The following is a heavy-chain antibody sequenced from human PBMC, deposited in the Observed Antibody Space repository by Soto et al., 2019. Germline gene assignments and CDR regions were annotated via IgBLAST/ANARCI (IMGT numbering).Heavy chain of an antibody. J-gene: IGHJ6*03. CDR1: GFTVSSNY. Sequence: GGSLRLSCAASGFTVSSNYMSWVRQAPGKGLEWVSVIYSGGSTYYADSVKGRFTISRDNSKNTLYLQMNSLRAEDTAVYYCARMHYDEPYYYYYMDVWGKGTTVTVSS. CDR3: ARMHYDEPYYYYYMDV. D-gene: IGHD3-3*01. V-gene: IGHV3-66*01. CDR2: IYSGGST.